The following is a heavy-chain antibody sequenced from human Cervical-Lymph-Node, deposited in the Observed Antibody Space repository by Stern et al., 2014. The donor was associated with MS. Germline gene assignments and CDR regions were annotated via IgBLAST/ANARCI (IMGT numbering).Heavy chain of an antibody. V-gene: IGHV1-46*01. D-gene: IGHD3-10*01. CDR2: INPSGESI. J-gene: IGHJ2*01. CDR1: GHTFITYS. CDR3: ATGGAAPRYFDL. Sequence: QVQLVQSEAEVKKPGASVKVSCKASGHTFITYSMNWVRQAPGQGLEWMGIINPSGESISYAQRFQGRVTMTRDTSTSTVYMELSSLRSEDTAVYYCATGGAAPRYFDLWGRGTLVTVSS.